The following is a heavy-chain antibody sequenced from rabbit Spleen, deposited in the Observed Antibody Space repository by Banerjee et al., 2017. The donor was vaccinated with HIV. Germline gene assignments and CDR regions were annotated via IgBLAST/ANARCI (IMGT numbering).Heavy chain of an antibody. Sequence: QEQLVESGGGLVTLGGSLKLSCEVSGIDFRSFGINWVRQAPGKGLEWIAYIYPDYGSIDYASWVNGRFTISLDNAQNTVFLQMTSLTASDTATYFCARDLYSSGWGALSYGLDLWGPGTLVTVS. CDR2: IYPDYGSI. CDR3: ARDLYSSGWGALSYGLDL. CDR1: GIDFRSFG. J-gene: IGHJ6*01. D-gene: IGHD4-1*01. V-gene: IGHV1S47*01.